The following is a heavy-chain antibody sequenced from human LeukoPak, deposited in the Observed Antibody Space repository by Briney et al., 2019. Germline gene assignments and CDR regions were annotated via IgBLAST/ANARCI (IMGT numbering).Heavy chain of an antibody. V-gene: IGHV4-59*12. J-gene: IGHJ4*02. CDR1: GGSLTGYF. CDR3: ARESATVTTGSRYFDY. Sequence: TSETLSLTCTVSGGSLTGYFWSWIRQPPGKGLEWVGYVFYEGNTNYNPSLKSRVTTSVDTSKNQFSLRLNSVTAADTAVYYCARESATVTTGSRYFDYWGQGTLVTVSS. CDR2: VFYEGNT. D-gene: IGHD4-17*01.